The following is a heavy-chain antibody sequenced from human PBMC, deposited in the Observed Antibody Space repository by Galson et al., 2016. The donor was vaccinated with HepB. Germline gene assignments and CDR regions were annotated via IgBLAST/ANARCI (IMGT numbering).Heavy chain of an antibody. CDR1: GFTSSNYD. Sequence: SLRLSCAASGFTSSNYDMHWVRQSMGKGLEWVSGYVVAGNTYYADSVKGRFTISREDGENSLYLQMNSLRAGDTAVYHCARGLRAGYYWSFDVWGQGTLVTVSS. CDR3: ARGLRAGYYWSFDV. V-gene: IGHV3-13*01. CDR2: YVVAGNT. D-gene: IGHD1-26*01. J-gene: IGHJ4*02.